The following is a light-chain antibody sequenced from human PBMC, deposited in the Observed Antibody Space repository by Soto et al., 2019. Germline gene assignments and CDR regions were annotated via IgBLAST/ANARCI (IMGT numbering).Light chain of an antibody. J-gene: IGKJ4*01. CDR3: QQLSRYPLT. V-gene: IGKV1-9*01. Sequence: DIQLTQSASVLSASVGDTVTITCRASQALSNYLAWYQQKPGKAPDLLIYSASTLQSGVPSRFSGSGSETEFSLTIRALQPEDFVTYYCQQLSRYPLTFGGGTKV. CDR2: SAS. CDR1: QALSNY.